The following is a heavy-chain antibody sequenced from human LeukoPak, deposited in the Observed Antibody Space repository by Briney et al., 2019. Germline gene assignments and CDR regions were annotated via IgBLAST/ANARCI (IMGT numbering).Heavy chain of an antibody. CDR2: IYHSGNT. CDR1: GGSFSGYY. V-gene: IGHV4-34*09. J-gene: IGHJ4*02. CDR3: ARDRGSGLRYFDY. D-gene: IGHD3-22*01. Sequence: SETLSLTCAVYGGSFSGYYWTWIRQLPGKGLEWIGYIYHSGNTQYNPSLKSRLPISVDTSKNEFSLKLSSVTAADTAVYYCARDRGSGLRYFDYWGQGTLVTVSS.